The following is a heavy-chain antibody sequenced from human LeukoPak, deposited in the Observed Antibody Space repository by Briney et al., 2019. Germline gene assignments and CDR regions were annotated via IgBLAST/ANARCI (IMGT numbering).Heavy chain of an antibody. CDR3: ARAGYYYGMDV. Sequence: PSETLSLTCTVSGASISSGDFYWNWIRQPPGKGLEWIGYIYYSGRTFYNPSLKSPFIMSVDTSKNQFYLNLTSVTAADTAVYFCARAGYYYGMDVWGQGTTVTVSS. V-gene: IGHV4-30-4*01. J-gene: IGHJ6*02. CDR1: GASISSGDFY. CDR2: IYYSGRT.